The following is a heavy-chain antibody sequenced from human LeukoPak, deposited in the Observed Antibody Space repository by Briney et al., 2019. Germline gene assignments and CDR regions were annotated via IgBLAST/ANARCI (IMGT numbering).Heavy chain of an antibody. Sequence: ASETLSLXCTVSGGSNSSSSYYWGWIRQPPGKGPEWIGSIYYSGITYYNPSLKSRVTISVDTSKNQFSLKLSSVTAADTAVYYCARRLGCSGGSCYNWFDPWGQGTLVTVSS. CDR1: GGSNSSSSYY. CDR3: ARRLGCSGGSCYNWFDP. CDR2: IYYSGIT. D-gene: IGHD2-15*01. J-gene: IGHJ5*02. V-gene: IGHV4-39*07.